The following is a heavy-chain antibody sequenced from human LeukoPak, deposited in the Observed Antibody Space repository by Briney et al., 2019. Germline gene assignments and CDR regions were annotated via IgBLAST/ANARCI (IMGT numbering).Heavy chain of an antibody. CDR3: ARTGIAARPTVWFDP. CDR2: INSDGSST. CDR1: GFTFSKYW. Sequence: GGSLTLSCAASGFTFSKYWMHWVRQAPGQGLVWVSYINSDGSSTNYVDSVKGRFTISRDNAKNTLYLQMNSLRAEDTALYYCARTGIAARPTVWFDPWGQGTLVTVSS. V-gene: IGHV3-74*01. D-gene: IGHD6-6*01. J-gene: IGHJ5*02.